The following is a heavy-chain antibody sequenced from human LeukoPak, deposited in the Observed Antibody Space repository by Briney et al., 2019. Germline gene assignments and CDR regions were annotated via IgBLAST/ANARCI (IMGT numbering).Heavy chain of an antibody. D-gene: IGHD2-2*01. V-gene: IGHV1-69*05. J-gene: IGHJ2*01. Sequence: SVKVSCKASGGTFSSYAISWVRQAPGQGLEWMGGIIPIFDTANYAQKFRGRVTMTTDTSTSTAYMELRSLRSDDTAVYYCARDRSTVFDLWGRGTLVTVSS. CDR2: IIPIFDTA. CDR3: ARDRSTVFDL. CDR1: GGTFSSYA.